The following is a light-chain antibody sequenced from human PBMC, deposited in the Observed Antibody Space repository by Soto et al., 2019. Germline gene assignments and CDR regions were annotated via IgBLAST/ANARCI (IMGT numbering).Light chain of an antibody. J-gene: IGLJ1*01. CDR2: EVS. CDR3: SSYAGSNNFGV. CDR1: SSDVGGYNY. V-gene: IGLV2-8*01. Sequence: ALTQPPSASESPGQSVTISCTGTSSDVGGYNYVSWYQQHPGKAPKLMIYEVSKRPSGVPDRFSGSKSGNTASLTVSGLQAEDEADYYCSSYAGSNNFGVFGTGTKLTVL.